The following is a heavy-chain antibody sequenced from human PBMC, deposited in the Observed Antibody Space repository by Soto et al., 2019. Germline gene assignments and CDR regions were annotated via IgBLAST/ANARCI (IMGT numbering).Heavy chain of an antibody. CDR2: MNPNSGNT. V-gene: IGHV1-8*01. CDR1: GYTFTSYD. CDR3: ARWPDGYYYYGMDV. J-gene: IGHJ6*02. Sequence: QVQLVQSGAEVKKPGASVKVSCKASGYTFTSYDINWVRQATGQGLEWMGWMNPNSGNTGYAQTFQGRVTVTRNTSMSTVYMELSSLRSEDTAVYYCARWPDGYYYYGMDVWGQGTTVTVSS.